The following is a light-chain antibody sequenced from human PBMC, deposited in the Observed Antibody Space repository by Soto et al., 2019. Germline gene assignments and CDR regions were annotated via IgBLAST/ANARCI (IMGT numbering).Light chain of an antibody. V-gene: IGLV2-14*03. CDR3: TSFTSSSTWV. CDR2: EVS. J-gene: IGLJ3*02. CDR1: SSDVGGYNY. Sequence: SGLTQPASVSGSPGQSITISCTGTSSDVGGYNYVSWFQQHPGKAPKLKIYEVSNRPSGVSNRFSGSKSGYTASLTISELQAEDEADYYCTSFTSSSTWVFGGGTK.